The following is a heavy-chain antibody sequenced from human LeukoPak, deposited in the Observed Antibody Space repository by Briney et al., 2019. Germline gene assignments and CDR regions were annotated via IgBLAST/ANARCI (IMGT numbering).Heavy chain of an antibody. V-gene: IGHV3-66*01. CDR3: ATSPPATRRYYYYGMDV. CDR1: GFTVSSNY. Sequence: GGSLRLSCAACGFTVSSNYISWVRPAAGKGLEWVSVYYSCGTTYYPASVQGRFTISRDNSKNTLYLQLNSLGAEDTAVYYCATSPPATRRYYYYGMDVWGQGTTVTVSS. J-gene: IGHJ6*02. D-gene: IGHD2-15*01. CDR2: YYSCGTT.